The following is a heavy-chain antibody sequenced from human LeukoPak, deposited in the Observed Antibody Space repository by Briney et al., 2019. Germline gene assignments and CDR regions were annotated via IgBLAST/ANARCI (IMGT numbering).Heavy chain of an antibody. J-gene: IGHJ4*02. CDR3: ARVSGYCSSTSCPPRRDFDY. Sequence: ASVKVSCKASGYTFTGYYMHWVRQAPGQGLEWMGIINPSGGSTSYAQKFQGRVTMTRDTSTSTVYMELSSLRSEDTAVYYCARVSGYCSSTSCPPRRDFDYWGQGTLVTVSS. CDR1: GYTFTGYY. CDR2: INPSGGST. D-gene: IGHD2-2*03. V-gene: IGHV1-46*01.